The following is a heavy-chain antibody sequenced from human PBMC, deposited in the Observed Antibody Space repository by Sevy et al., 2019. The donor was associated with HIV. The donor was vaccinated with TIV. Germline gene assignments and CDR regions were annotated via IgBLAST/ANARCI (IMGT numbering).Heavy chain of an antibody. CDR3: TRHGLRHTPDY. V-gene: IGHV3-49*04. Sequence: GGSLRLSCTPSGFTFADYSVSWVRQASGKGLEWVGFIRSKAHGGTSEYAATVKGRFTISRDDSESIAYLQMNSLRPEDTAVYYCTRHGLRHTPDYWGQGTLVTVSS. J-gene: IGHJ4*02. D-gene: IGHD2-15*01. CDR2: IRSKAHGGTS. CDR1: GFTFADYS.